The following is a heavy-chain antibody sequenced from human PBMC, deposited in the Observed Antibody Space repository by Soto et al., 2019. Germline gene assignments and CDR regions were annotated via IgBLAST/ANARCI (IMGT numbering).Heavy chain of an antibody. D-gene: IGHD3-22*01. J-gene: IGHJ3*02. Sequence: GESLKISCXGSGYSFTSYWIGWVRQMPGKGLEWMGIIYPGDSDTRYSPSFQGQVTISADKSISTAYLQWSSLKASDTAMYYCARPPRYYYDSKGAFDIWGQGTMVTVSS. V-gene: IGHV5-51*01. CDR3: ARPPRYYYDSKGAFDI. CDR1: GYSFTSYW. CDR2: IYPGDSDT.